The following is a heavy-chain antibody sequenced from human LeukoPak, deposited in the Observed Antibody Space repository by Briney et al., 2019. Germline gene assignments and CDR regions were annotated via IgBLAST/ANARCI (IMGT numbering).Heavy chain of an antibody. CDR2: ISGSGSTI. CDR3: ARDRGDSLVGADFDS. V-gene: IGHV3-48*01. J-gene: IGHJ4*02. Sequence: PGGSLRLSCAASGFTVSSNYMSWVRQAPGKGLEWISFISGSGSTIYYSDSVKGRFTISRDNAKNSLYLQMNGLRAEDTAVYYCARDRGDSLVGADFDSWGQGTLVTVSS. CDR1: GFTVSSNY. D-gene: IGHD1-26*01.